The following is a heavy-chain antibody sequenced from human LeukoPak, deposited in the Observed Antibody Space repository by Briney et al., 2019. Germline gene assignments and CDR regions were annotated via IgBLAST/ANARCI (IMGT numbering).Heavy chain of an antibody. CDR1: GRPISGYH. CDR2: IHYSRTS. D-gene: IGHD5-24*01. Sequence: SPTLPLPCIVSGRPISGYHWKWTRQPPRQRLEWIGYIHYSRTSNHIPSLKSRVTLSVDRSKNQFSLQLTSVTAADSARYYWARGRDGYIFDYWGQGTLVIVYS. V-gene: IGHV4-59*01. CDR3: ARGRDGYIFDY. J-gene: IGHJ4*02.